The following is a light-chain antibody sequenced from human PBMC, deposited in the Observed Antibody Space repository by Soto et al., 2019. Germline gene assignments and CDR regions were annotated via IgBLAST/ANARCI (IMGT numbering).Light chain of an antibody. CDR3: QHYHNLLT. CDR2: RAS. CDR1: QSVTSSY. V-gene: IGKV3-20*01. J-gene: IGKJ1*01. Sequence: EIVLTQSPGTLSLSPGERATLSCRASQSVTSSYLAWYQQKPGQAPRLLIYRASTRATGTSARFSGSGSGTEFTLTITRLQSEDFSLYYCQHYHNLLTFGQGTKVDIK.